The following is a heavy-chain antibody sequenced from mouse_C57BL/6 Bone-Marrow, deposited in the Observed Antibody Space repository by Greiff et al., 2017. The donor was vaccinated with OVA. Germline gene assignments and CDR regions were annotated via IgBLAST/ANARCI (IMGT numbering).Heavy chain of an antibody. CDR3: AREIPYYYGSSPYYFDY. CDR1: GYAFTNYL. D-gene: IGHD1-1*01. V-gene: IGHV1-54*01. J-gene: IGHJ2*01. CDR2: INPGSGGT. Sequence: VQLQESGAELVRPGTSVKVSCKASGYAFTNYLIEWVKQRPGQGLEWIGVINPGSGGTNYNEKFKGKATLTADKSSSTAYMQLSSLTSEDSAVYFCAREIPYYYGSSPYYFDYWGQGTTLTVSS.